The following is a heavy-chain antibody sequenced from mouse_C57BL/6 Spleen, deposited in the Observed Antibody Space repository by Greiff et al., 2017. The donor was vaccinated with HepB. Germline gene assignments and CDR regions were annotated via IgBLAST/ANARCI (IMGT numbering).Heavy chain of an antibody. CDR3: ARSYYSNYVYFDV. CDR1: GYAFSSYW. D-gene: IGHD2-5*01. Sequence: VQLQQSGAELVKPGASVKISCKASGYAFSSYWMNWVKQRPGKGLEWIGQIYPGDGDTNYNGKFKGKATLTADKSSSTAYMQLSSLTSEDSAVYCCARSYYSNYVYFDVWGTGTTVTVSS. CDR2: IYPGDGDT. J-gene: IGHJ1*03. V-gene: IGHV1-80*01.